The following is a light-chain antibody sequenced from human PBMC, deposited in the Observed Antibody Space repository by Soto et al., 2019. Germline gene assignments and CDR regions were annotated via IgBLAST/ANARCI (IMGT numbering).Light chain of an antibody. CDR2: DDS. V-gene: IGLV3-21*02. Sequence: SYELTQSPSVSVAPGQTVTITCGGSSIESKSVHWYQQKPGQAPVLVVYDDSDRRSGIPERFSGSNSGNTATLTITRVEAGDEADYHCQVWDTRSEHYVFGPGTKVTVL. CDR3: QVWDTRSEHYV. CDR1: SIESKS. J-gene: IGLJ1*01.